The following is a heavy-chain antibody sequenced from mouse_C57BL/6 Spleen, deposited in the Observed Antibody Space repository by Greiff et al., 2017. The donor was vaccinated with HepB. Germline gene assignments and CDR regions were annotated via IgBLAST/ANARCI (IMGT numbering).Heavy chain of an antibody. Sequence: EVKLMESGGGLVKPGGSLKLSCAASGFTFSSYAMSWVRQTPEKRLEWVATISDGGSYTYYPDNVKGRFTISRDNAKNNLYLQMSHLKSEDTAMYYCAREGSMDYAMDYWGQGTSVTVSS. V-gene: IGHV5-4*01. CDR1: GFTFSSYA. J-gene: IGHJ4*01. D-gene: IGHD1-1*02. CDR3: AREGSMDYAMDY. CDR2: ISDGGSYT.